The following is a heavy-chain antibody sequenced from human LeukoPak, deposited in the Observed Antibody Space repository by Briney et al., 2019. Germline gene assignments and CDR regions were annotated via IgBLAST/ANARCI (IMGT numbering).Heavy chain of an antibody. Sequence: GASVKVSCKASGYTFTGYYMHWVRQAPGQGLEWMGWINPNSGGTNYAQKFRGRVTMTRDTSISTAYMELSRLRSDDTAVYYCARSFRDYVWGSYRYTGGYAFDIWGQGTMVTVSS. CDR1: GYTFTGYY. V-gene: IGHV1-2*02. CDR2: INPNSGGT. J-gene: IGHJ3*02. CDR3: ARSFRDYVWGSYRYTGGYAFDI. D-gene: IGHD3-16*02.